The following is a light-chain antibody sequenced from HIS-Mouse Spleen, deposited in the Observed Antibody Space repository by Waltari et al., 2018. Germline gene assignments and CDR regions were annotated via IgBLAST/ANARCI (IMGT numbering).Light chain of an antibody. V-gene: IGKV1-8*01. CDR3: QQYYSYPLT. Sequence: AIRMTQSPSSLSASTGARVPITCRASQGISSYLAWYQQKPGKAPKLLIYAASTLQSGVPSRFSGSGSGTDFTLTISCLQSEDFATYYCQQYYSYPLTFGGGTKVEIK. J-gene: IGKJ4*01. CDR2: AAS. CDR1: QGISSY.